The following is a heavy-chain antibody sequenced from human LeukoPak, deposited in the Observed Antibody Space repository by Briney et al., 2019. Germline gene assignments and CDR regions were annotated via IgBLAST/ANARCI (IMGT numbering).Heavy chain of an antibody. Sequence: ASVKVSCKASGYTFTGYYMHWVRQAPGQGLEWMGWISAYNGNTNYAQKLQGRVTMTTDTSTSTAYMELRSLRSDDTAVYYCARGHSSGWYDYWGQGTLVTVSS. CDR3: ARGHSSGWYDY. D-gene: IGHD6-19*01. CDR1: GYTFTGYY. V-gene: IGHV1-18*04. CDR2: ISAYNGNT. J-gene: IGHJ4*02.